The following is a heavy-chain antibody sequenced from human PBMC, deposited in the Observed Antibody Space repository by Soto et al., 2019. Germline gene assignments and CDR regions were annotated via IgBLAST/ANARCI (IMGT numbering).Heavy chain of an antibody. D-gene: IGHD1-26*01. J-gene: IGHJ4*02. CDR3: ALALGPTTGLDY. CDR2: IYNSETT. CDR1: GASITSGHYY. V-gene: IGHV4-31*04. Sequence: QVRLQESGPGLVKPSQTLSQTCTVSGASITSGHYYWTWIRQLPGKGLEWIGFIYNSETTHYNPSLTSRLTISIDTSANQFSLKLSSVTAADTAIYYCALALGPTTGLDYWGQGTLITVSA.